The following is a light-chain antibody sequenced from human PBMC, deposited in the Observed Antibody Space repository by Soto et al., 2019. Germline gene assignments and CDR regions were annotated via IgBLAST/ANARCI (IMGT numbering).Light chain of an antibody. CDR1: SGSIASNY. CDR3: QSYDSSNRGV. V-gene: IGLV6-57*01. CDR2: EDN. J-gene: IGLJ2*01. Sequence: NFMLTQPHSVSASPGKTVTISCTRSSGSIASNYVQWYQQRPGSSPTTVIYEDNQRPSGVPDRFSGSIDSSSNSASLTISGLKTEDEADYYCQSYDSSNRGVFGGGTKVTVL.